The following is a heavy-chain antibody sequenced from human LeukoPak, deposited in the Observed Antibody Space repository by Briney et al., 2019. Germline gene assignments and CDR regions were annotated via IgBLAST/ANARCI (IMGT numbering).Heavy chain of an antibody. D-gene: IGHD2-21*01. CDR3: AKDVRDIVVLIDTYMY. Sequence: GGSLRLSCIASGFMFNKYGMSWVRQAPGKGLEWVSVISGGGGRTYYGDSVKGRFTISRDNSKNTVYLQMNSLRAEDTAVYYCAKDVRDIVVLIDTYMYWGQGTLVTVSS. V-gene: IGHV3-23*01. J-gene: IGHJ4*02. CDR1: GFMFNKYG. CDR2: ISGGGGRT.